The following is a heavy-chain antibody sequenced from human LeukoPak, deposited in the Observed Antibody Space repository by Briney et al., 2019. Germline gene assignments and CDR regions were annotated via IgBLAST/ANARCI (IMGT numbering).Heavy chain of an antibody. CDR3: AARTLLVEKYSRGGIDY. J-gene: IGHJ4*02. CDR1: GFTFSSYA. V-gene: IGHV3-23*01. Sequence: GGSLRLSCAASGFTFSSYAMSWARQAPGKGLEWVSAISGSGGSTYYADSVKGRFTISRDNSKNTLYLQMNSLRAEDTAVYYCAARTLLVEKYSRGGIDYWGQGTLVTVSS. D-gene: IGHD2-15*01. CDR2: ISGSGGST.